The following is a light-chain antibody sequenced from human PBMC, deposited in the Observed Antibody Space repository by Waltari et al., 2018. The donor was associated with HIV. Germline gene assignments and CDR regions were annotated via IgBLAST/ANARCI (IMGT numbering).Light chain of an antibody. Sequence: EILMAQSPATLSVSPGERATLYCRASQSVNRNLARYQQKPGQTPSLLIYGTSTRATAIPARFSGSWSGTEFTLSIGCLQSEDCSVYYCHHYKNWRDTFGQGTKVEIK. CDR3: HHYKNWRDT. CDR1: QSVNRN. CDR2: GTS. J-gene: IGKJ1*01. V-gene: IGKV3-15*01.